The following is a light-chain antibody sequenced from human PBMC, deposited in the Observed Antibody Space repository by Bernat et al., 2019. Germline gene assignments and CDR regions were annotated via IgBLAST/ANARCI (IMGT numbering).Light chain of an antibody. CDR3: SSYTSSGTRV. V-gene: IGLV2-14*03. CDR1: SSDVGGYNY. Sequence: QSALTQPASVSGSPGQSITISCTGTSSDVGGYNYVSWYQQHPGRAPKLMIYDVRDRPSGISNRFSGSKSGNTASLTISGLLAEDEADYYCSSYTSSGTRVFGGGTRLTVL. J-gene: IGLJ3*02. CDR2: DVR.